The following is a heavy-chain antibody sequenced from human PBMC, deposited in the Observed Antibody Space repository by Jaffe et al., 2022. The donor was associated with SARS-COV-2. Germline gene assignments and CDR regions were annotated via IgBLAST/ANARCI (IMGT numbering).Heavy chain of an antibody. CDR1: GFTFSSYV. CDR2: ISDSADST. CDR3: AKVGSDYFLVY. Sequence: EVQLLESGGGLVQPGGSLRLSCAASGFTFSSYVMSWVRQAPGKGLEWVSGISDSADSTYYADSVEGRFTISRDNSKNTLYLQLNSLRAEDTAVYYCAKVGSDYFLVYWGQGTLVTVSS. J-gene: IGHJ4*02. V-gene: IGHV3-23*01. D-gene: IGHD4-17*01.